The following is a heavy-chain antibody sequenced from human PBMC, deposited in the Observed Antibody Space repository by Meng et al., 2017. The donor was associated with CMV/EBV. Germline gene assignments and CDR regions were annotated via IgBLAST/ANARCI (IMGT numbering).Heavy chain of an antibody. V-gene: IGHV4-34*01. J-gene: IGHJ4*02. Sequence: GSLRLSCAVYGGSFSGYYWSWIRQPPGKGLEWIGEINHSGSTNYNPSLKSRVTISVDTSKNQFSLKLSSVTAADTAVYYCARAALAAAGTGCDYWSQGTLVTVSS. CDR3: ARAALAAAGTGCDY. D-gene: IGHD6-13*01. CDR1: GGSFSGYY. CDR2: INHSGST.